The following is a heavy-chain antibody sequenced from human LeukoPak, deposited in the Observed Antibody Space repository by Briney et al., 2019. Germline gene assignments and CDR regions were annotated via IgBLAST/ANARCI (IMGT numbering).Heavy chain of an antibody. CDR2: INHSGST. J-gene: IGHJ6*02. CDR1: GGSFSGYY. D-gene: IGHD5-18*01. V-gene: IGHV4-34*01. Sequence: SETLSLTCAAYGGSFSGYYWSWIRQPPGKGLEWIGEINHSGSTNYNPSLKSRVTISVDTSKNQFSLKLSSVTAADTAVYYCARETRGGYSYGYYYYYGMDVWGQGTTVTVSS. CDR3: ARETRGGYSYGYYYYYGMDV.